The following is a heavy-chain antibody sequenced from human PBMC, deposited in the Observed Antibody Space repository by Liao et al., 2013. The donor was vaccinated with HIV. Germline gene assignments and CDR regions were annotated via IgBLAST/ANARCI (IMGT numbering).Heavy chain of an antibody. Sequence: QVQLQQWGAGLLKPSETLSLTCAVYGGSFSGYYWSWIRQPPGKGLEWIGEINHSGSTNYNPSLKSRVTISVDTSKNQFSLKLSSVTAADTAVYYCARGYISYYYGSGSYRKPYYFDYWGQGTLVTVSS. CDR3: ARGYISYYYGSGSYRKPYYFDY. D-gene: IGHD3-10*01. CDR1: GGSFSGYY. CDR2: INHSGST. V-gene: IGHV4-34*01. J-gene: IGHJ4*02.